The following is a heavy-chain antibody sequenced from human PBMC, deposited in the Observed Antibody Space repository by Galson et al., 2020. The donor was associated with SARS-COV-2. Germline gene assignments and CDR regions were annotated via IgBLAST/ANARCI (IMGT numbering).Heavy chain of an antibody. Sequence: GGSLRLSCAATGFTFSSYGMHWVRQAPGKGLEWVAVIWYDGSNKYYADSVKGRFTISRDNSKNTLYLQMNSLRAEDTAVYYCARDYYGSGSYSLFDYWGQGTLVTVSS. CDR3: ARDYYGSGSYSLFDY. V-gene: IGHV3-33*01. J-gene: IGHJ4*02. CDR1: GFTFSSYG. CDR2: IWYDGSNK. D-gene: IGHD3-10*01.